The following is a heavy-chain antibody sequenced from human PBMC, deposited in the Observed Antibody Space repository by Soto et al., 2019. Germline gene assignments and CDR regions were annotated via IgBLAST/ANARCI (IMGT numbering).Heavy chain of an antibody. Sequence: ASETLSLTCTVSGGSISSGGYYWSWIRQHPGKGLEWIGYIYYSGSTYYNPSLKSRVTISVDTSKNQFSLKLSSVTAADTAVYYGSANIVATYWDYWGQGTLVTVSS. J-gene: IGHJ4*02. CDR3: SANIVATYWDY. V-gene: IGHV4-31*03. CDR1: GGSISSGGYY. CDR2: IYYSGST. D-gene: IGHD5-12*01.